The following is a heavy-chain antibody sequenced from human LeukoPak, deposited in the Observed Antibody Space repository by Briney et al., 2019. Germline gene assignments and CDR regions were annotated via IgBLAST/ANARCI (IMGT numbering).Heavy chain of an antibody. Sequence: SETLSLTCAVYGGSFSGYYWSWIRQPPGKGLEWIGEINHSGSTNYNPSLKSRFTISVDTSKNQFSLKPSSVTAADTAVYYCARGLILLNWFDPWGQGTLVTVSS. CDR2: INHSGST. D-gene: IGHD2-8*01. CDR3: ARGLILLNWFDP. V-gene: IGHV4-34*01. CDR1: GGSFSGYY. J-gene: IGHJ5*02.